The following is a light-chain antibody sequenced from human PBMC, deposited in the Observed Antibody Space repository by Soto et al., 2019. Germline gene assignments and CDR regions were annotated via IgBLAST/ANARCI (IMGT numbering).Light chain of an antibody. CDR3: SSYTGGNPSNV. Sequence: QSVRTQPPSASGSPGQSVTMSCTGTSSDVGGYDYVSWYQQHPGKAPKLMIYEVTIRPSGVSDRFSGSKSGNTASLTVSGLQAEDEADYYCSSYTGGNPSNVFGTGTKVTVL. CDR2: EVT. CDR1: SSDVGGYDY. J-gene: IGLJ1*01. V-gene: IGLV2-8*01.